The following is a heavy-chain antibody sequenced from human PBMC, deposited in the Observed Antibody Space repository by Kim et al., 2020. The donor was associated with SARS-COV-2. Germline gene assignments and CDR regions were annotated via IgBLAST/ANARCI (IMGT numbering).Heavy chain of an antibody. D-gene: IGHD4-17*01. Sequence: YSNQSLKSRLNISVDTSKNQFSLKLSSVTAADTAVYYCARVTVTTDYFDYWGQGTLVTVSS. J-gene: IGHJ4*02. CDR3: ARVTVTTDYFDY. V-gene: IGHV4-31*02.